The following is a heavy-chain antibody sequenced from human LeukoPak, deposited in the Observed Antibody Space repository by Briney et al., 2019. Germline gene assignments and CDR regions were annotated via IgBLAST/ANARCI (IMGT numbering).Heavy chain of an antibody. Sequence: GGSLRLSCAASGFTFSCCAMHWVRQAPGKGLEWVALIWYDGSNKYYADSVKGRFTISRDNSRNTLYLQMNSLRAEDTAVYYCARDRSGTFDYWGQGTLVTVSS. V-gene: IGHV3-33*08. D-gene: IGHD2-15*01. J-gene: IGHJ4*02. CDR2: IWYDGSNK. CDR3: ARDRSGTFDY. CDR1: GFTFSCCA.